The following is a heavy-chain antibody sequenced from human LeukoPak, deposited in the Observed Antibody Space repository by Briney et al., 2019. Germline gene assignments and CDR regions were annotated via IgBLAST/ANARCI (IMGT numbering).Heavy chain of an antibody. J-gene: IGHJ3*02. D-gene: IGHD1-26*01. CDR2: IYDSGTT. V-gene: IGHV4-59*08. CDR3: ARSCGNYYHTDAFDI. Sequence: SETLSLTCTVSRGSIRTYYWSCIRQSPGKGLEWIGYIYDSGTTKYNPSLKSRVTISVDTSKNQFSLKLSSVTAADTAVYYCARSCGNYYHTDAFDIWGQGTMVTVSS. CDR1: RGSIRTYY.